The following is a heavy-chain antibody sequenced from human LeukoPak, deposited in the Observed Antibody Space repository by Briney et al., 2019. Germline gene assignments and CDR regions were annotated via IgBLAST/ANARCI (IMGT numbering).Heavy chain of an antibody. CDR2: IWYDGSNN. V-gene: IGHV3-33*01. D-gene: IGHD2-15*01. CDR3: ARGGECGSCDGFDM. Sequence: GGSLRLSCAASGFTFSSYGMHWVRQAPGKGLEWVAVIWYDGSNNYYADSVKGRFTISRDNSKNTLYLQMNSLRAEDTAVYYCARGGECGSCDGFDMWGQGIMVTVSS. J-gene: IGHJ3*02. CDR1: GFTFSSYG.